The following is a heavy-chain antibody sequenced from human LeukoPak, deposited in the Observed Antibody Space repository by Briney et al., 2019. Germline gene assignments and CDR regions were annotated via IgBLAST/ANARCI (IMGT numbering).Heavy chain of an antibody. D-gene: IGHD1-14*01. CDR3: ATAFAGNLVDD. J-gene: IGHJ4*02. V-gene: IGHV3-11*01. Sequence: GGSLRLSCAASGFTFSDYYMSWIRQAPGKGLEWGSYISSSGSTIYYADSVKGRFTISRDNAKNSLYLQMNSLRAEDTAVYYCATAFAGNLVDDWGQGTLVTVSS. CDR1: GFTFSDYY. CDR2: ISSSGSTI.